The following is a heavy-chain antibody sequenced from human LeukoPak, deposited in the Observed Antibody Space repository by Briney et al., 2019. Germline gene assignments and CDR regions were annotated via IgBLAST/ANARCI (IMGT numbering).Heavy chain of an antibody. J-gene: IGHJ3*02. CDR3: ARGQGIAAAGYKLGHAFDI. CDR1: GFTFSTYN. D-gene: IGHD6-13*01. CDR2: VTSSSSDI. V-gene: IGHV3-21*04. Sequence: PGGSLRLSCAASGFTFSTYNMNWVRQAPGKGLEWVSSVTSSSSDIYYADSVKGRFTISRHNSKNTLYLQMNSLRAEDTAVYYCARGQGIAAAGYKLGHAFDIWGQGTMVTVSS.